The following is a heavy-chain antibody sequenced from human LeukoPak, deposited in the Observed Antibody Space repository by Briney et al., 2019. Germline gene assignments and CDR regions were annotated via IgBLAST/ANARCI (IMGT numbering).Heavy chain of an antibody. CDR3: AKERRAVAGNFELDY. Sequence: GGSLRLSCTASGFTFGDYAMSWVRQAPGKGLEWVSAISGSGGSTFYADSVRGRFTISRDNSKNTLYLQMNGLRAEDTALYYCAKERRAVAGNFELDYWGQGTLVTVSS. D-gene: IGHD6-19*01. V-gene: IGHV3-23*01. CDR1: GFTFGDYA. J-gene: IGHJ4*02. CDR2: ISGSGGST.